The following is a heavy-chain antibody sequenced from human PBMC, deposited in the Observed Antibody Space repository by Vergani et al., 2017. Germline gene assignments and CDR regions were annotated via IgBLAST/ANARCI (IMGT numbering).Heavy chain of an antibody. D-gene: IGHD3-10*01. CDR3: ARKKTYYYGAGTFDY. CDR1: GGSISSYY. Sequence: QVQLQESGPGLVKPSETLSLTCTVSGGSISSYYWSWIRQPPGKGLEGIGYIYYSGSTNYNPSLKSRVTISVDTPKNQFSLKLSSVTAADTAVYYCARKKTYYYGAGTFDYWGQGTLVTVSS. V-gene: IGHV4-59*01. CDR2: IYYSGST. J-gene: IGHJ4*02.